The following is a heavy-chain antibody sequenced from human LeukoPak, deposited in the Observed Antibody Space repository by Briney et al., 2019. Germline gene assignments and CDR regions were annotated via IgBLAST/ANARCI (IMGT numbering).Heavy chain of an antibody. V-gene: IGHV4-59*01. D-gene: IGHD3-22*01. CDR3: ASGGRYYYDSSGYWHPFDY. CDR1: GDSISSYY. J-gene: IGHJ4*02. CDR2: IYYSGST. Sequence: SETLSLTCTVSGDSISSYYWSWLRQPPGKGLEWIGYIYYSGSTNYNPSLKSRVTISVDTSKNQFSLKLSSVTAADTAVYYCASGGRYYYDSSGYWHPFDYWGQGTLVTVSS.